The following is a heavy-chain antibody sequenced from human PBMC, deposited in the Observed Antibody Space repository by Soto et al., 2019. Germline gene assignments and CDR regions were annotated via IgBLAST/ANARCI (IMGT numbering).Heavy chain of an antibody. CDR1: GFTFSDYG. CDR2: VSYDGSYK. V-gene: IGHV3-30*18. Sequence: QVHLVESGGGVAQPGRSLRLPCAVSGFTFSDYGMHWVRQAPGKGLEWVAVVSYDGSYKYYADSVKGRFTVSRDLSGNTLFLQMNSLRLEDTAVYFCAKEMYPRTVLDSSSPWGDYWGQGTLVAVSS. J-gene: IGHJ4*02. CDR3: AKEMYPRTVLDSSSPWGDY. D-gene: IGHD6-6*01.